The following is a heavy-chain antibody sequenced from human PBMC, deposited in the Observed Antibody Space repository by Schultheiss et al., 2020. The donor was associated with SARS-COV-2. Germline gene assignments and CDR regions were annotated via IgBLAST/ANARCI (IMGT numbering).Heavy chain of an antibody. J-gene: IGHJ4*02. Sequence: GGSLRLSCAASGFTFRNYWMDWVRQAPGKGLQWVANIKQDGSVEHYVDSVRGRFIISRDNAKNSLYLQMNSLRAEDTAVYYCARGYDILTGYPLLDYWGQGTLVTVSS. CDR1: GFTFRNYW. CDR2: IKQDGSVE. CDR3: ARGYDILTGYPLLDY. V-gene: IGHV3-7*03. D-gene: IGHD3-9*01.